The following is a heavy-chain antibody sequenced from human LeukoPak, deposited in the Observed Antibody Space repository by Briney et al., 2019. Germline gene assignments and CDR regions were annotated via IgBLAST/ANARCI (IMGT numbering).Heavy chain of an antibody. CDR1: GFTFSSYG. Sequence: GGSLRLSCAASGFTFSSYGMHWVRQAPGKGLEWVAVIRYDGSNKYYADSVKGRFTISRDNSKNTLYLQMNSLRAEDTAVYYCAGTKNFDYWGQGTLVTVSS. J-gene: IGHJ4*02. CDR2: IRYDGSNK. CDR3: AGTKNFDY. V-gene: IGHV3-33*01.